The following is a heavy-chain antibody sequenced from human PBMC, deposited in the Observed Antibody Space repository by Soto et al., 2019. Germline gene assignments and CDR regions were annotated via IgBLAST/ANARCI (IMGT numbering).Heavy chain of an antibody. CDR2: IYSRGST. CDR1: GDSISSGDYY. V-gene: IGHV4-30-4*01. J-gene: IGHJ4*02. CDR3: ARVRRVVLHYSFDF. D-gene: IGHD3-3*02. Sequence: SETLSLTCTVSGDSISSGDYYWSWIRQSPGLGLEWIGDIYSRGSTHYNPSLQNRLTISLDAPKNHFSLNLTSVTAADTAVYFCARVRRVVLHYSFDFWGQGAPVTVS.